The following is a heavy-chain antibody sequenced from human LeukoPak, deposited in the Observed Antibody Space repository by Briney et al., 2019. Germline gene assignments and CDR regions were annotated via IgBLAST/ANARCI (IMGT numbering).Heavy chain of an antibody. V-gene: IGHV4-59*01. CDR1: GGSISSYY. CDR3: AXXGGSXYPIMYNWFDP. Sequence: PSETLSLTCTVSGGSISSYYWSWIRQPPGKGLEWIGYIYYSGSTNYNPSLKSRVTISVDTSKNQFSLKLSSVTAADTAVYYCAXXGGSXYPIMYNWFDPWGQGTLVTVSS. J-gene: IGHJ5*02. CDR2: IYYSGST. D-gene: IGHD3-10*01.